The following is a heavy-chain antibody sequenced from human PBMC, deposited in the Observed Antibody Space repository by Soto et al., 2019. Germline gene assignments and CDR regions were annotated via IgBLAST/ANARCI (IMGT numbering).Heavy chain of an antibody. J-gene: IGHJ4*02. CDR1: GGSISSYD. Sequence: SETLALTCTVSGGSISSYDWSWIRQPPGKGPEWIGYIYYSGSTNYNPSLKSRVTISVDTSKNQFSLKLSSVTAADTAVYYCARHEGSYGAYFDYWGQGTLVTVSS. V-gene: IGHV4-59*08. CDR3: ARHEGSYGAYFDY. CDR2: IYYSGST. D-gene: IGHD4-17*01.